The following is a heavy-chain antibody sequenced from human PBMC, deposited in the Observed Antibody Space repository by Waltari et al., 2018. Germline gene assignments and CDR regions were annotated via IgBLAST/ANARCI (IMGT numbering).Heavy chain of an antibody. CDR2: IWFDGSGK. Sequence: QVNLVESGGGVVQPGGSLRLSCAPPGFTFRNFGLHWVRQAPGKGLEWVALIWFDGSGKIYADSVRGRFTISRDNSARTLYLDMDSLRLDDTAMYYCAKDAFGNTYLDFWGQGTLVTVSS. D-gene: IGHD2-2*02. CDR3: AKDAFGNTYLDF. V-gene: IGHV3-30*02. CDR1: GFTFRNFG. J-gene: IGHJ4*02.